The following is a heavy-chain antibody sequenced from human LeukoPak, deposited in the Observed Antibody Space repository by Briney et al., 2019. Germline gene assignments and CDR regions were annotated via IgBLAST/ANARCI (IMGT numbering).Heavy chain of an antibody. CDR1: GGSISSYY. V-gene: IGHV4-59*01. Sequence: PSETLSLTCTVSGGSISSYYWSWIRQPPGKGLEWIGYIYYSGSTNYNPSLKSRVTISVDTSKNQFSLKLSSVTAADTAVYYCARASGSYYDPLYAFDYWGQGTLVTVSS. D-gene: IGHD1-26*01. CDR2: IYYSGST. CDR3: ARASGSYYDPLYAFDY. J-gene: IGHJ4*02.